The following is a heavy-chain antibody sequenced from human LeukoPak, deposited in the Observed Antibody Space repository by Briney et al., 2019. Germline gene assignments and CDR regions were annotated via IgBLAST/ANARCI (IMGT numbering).Heavy chain of an antibody. Sequence: SGGSLRLSCTASGFTFRSYYMNWVRQPPGKGLEWVSSVDGGGSGTNYADSVKGRFTISRDNSKNTLYLQMNSLRAEDTAVYYCARVFEDVPQFDYWGQGTLVTVSS. J-gene: IGHJ4*02. D-gene: IGHD3-3*01. CDR2: VDGGGSGT. CDR3: ARVFEDVPQFDY. CDR1: GFTFRSYY. V-gene: IGHV3-23*01.